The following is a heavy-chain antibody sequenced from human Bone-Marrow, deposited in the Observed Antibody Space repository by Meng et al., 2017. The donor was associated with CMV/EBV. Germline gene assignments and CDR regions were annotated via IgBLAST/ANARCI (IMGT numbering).Heavy chain of an antibody. CDR1: GYTFTGYY. J-gene: IGHJ6*02. CDR2: INPNSGGT. CDR3: ARDRYCSSTSCPHGMDV. D-gene: IGHD2-2*01. V-gene: IGHV1-2*02. Sequence: ASVKVSCKASGYTFTGYYMHWVRQAPGQGLEWMGWINPNSGGTNYAQKFQGRVTMTRDTSISTAYMELSRLRSDDTAVYYCARDRYCSSTSCPHGMDVWGQGTTVTVS.